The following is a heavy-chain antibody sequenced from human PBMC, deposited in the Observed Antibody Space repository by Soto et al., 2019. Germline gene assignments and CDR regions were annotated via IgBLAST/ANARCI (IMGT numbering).Heavy chain of an antibody. CDR3: ARGTVGTNPNWLGP. Sequence: EVQLVESGGGLVQPGGSLRLSCAASGFTVSSSYLYWVRQAPGKGLEWVSSIYKSGDTYYADSVKGRFTISRDNYKSTLFLQMNSLRAEDTAVYYCARGTVGTNPNWLGPWGQGTLVTVPS. V-gene: IGHV3-66*01. CDR1: GFTVSSSY. D-gene: IGHD1-26*01. CDR2: IYKSGDT. J-gene: IGHJ5*02.